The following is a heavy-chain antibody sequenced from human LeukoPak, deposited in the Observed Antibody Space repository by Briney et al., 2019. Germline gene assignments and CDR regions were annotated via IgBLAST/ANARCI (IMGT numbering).Heavy chain of an antibody. V-gene: IGHV4-59*08. Sequence: PSETLSLTRTVSGGSMSPYHWGWLRQPPGKGLEWTGYIYYSGSTNYNPSLNSRVTISVDTSKNQFSLRLSSVTAADTAIYYCARAVSGRFDYWGQGTLVTVSS. CDR2: IYYSGST. CDR1: GGSMSPYH. D-gene: IGHD6-19*01. CDR3: ARAVSGRFDY. J-gene: IGHJ4*02.